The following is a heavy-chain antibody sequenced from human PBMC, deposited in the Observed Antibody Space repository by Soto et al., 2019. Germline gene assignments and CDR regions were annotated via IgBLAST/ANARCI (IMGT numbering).Heavy chain of an antibody. D-gene: IGHD5-12*01. J-gene: IGHJ2*01. CDR3: ALGTENIVARKDWYFDF. CDR2: VSRDSTII. V-gene: IGHV3-11*01. CDR1: GFTFSDSY. Sequence: QVQLVESGGGLVKPGGSLRLSCAASGFTFSDSYMSWIRQAPGKGLEWVSYVSRDSTIIYYADSVEGRFTISRDDAKNSLYLQMNSLISEDTAVYYCALGTENIVARKDWYFDFWGRGTLVTVSS.